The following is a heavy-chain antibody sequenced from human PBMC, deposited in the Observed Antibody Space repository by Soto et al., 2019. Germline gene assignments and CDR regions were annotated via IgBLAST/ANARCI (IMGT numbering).Heavy chain of an antibody. V-gene: IGHV3-33*01. J-gene: IGHJ4*02. CDR3: ARIDDYGDYVTDY. CDR1: GFTFNTHG. Sequence: VELVESGGGVVQPGGSLRLSCAASGFTFNTHGMHRVRQAPGKGLEWVAVIWYDGSQRYYADFVRGRFTISRDNSQNTLYLQMTSLRAEDTAVYYCARIDDYGDYVTDYWGQGALVTVSS. CDR2: IWYDGSQR. D-gene: IGHD4-17*01.